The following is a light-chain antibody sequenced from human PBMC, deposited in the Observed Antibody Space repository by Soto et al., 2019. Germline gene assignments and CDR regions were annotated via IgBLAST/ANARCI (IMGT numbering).Light chain of an antibody. CDR3: QQRSNWPLT. CDR1: QSVSSY. J-gene: IGKJ4*01. V-gene: IGKV3-11*01. Sequence: EIVLTQSPSTLSLSPGEXATLSCRASQSVSSYLAWYQQKPGQAPRLLIYDASNRATGIPARFSGSGSGTDFTLTISSLEPEDFAVYYCQQRSNWPLTFGGGTKV. CDR2: DAS.